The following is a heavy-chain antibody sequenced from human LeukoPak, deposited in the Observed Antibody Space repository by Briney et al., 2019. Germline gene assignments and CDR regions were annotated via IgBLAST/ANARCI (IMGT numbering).Heavy chain of an antibody. V-gene: IGHV3-23*01. Sequence: GGSLRLSCAASGFTFSTFGMRWVRQAPGKGLEWVSTIPASGGNTYYADSVRGRLTISRDNSKNTLYLQINSLTAEDTAIYYCVRYLSGWYYFDCWGQGTLVTVSS. CDR2: IPASGGNT. CDR1: GFTFSTFG. D-gene: IGHD6-19*01. J-gene: IGHJ4*02. CDR3: VRYLSGWYYFDC.